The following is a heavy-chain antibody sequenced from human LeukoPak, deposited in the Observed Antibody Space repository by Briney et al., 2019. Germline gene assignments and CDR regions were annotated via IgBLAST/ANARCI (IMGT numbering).Heavy chain of an antibody. CDR2: INAGNGNT. J-gene: IGHJ6*02. CDR3: ARDLVVVAAIGGYYYYGMDV. V-gene: IGHV1-3*01. Sequence: ASVKVSCKASGYTFTSYAMHWVRQAPGQRLEWMGWINAGNGNTKYSQKFQGRVTITRDTSASTAYMELSSLRSEDTAVYYCARDLVVVAAIGGYYYYGMDVWGQGTTVTVSS. CDR1: GYTFTSYA. D-gene: IGHD2-15*01.